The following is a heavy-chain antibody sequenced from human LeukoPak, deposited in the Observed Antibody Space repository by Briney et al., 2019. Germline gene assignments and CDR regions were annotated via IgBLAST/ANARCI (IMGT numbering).Heavy chain of an antibody. D-gene: IGHD6-19*01. V-gene: IGHV3-23*01. J-gene: IGHJ4*01. CDR3: TKDRVAVAGTSDY. Sequence: GGSLRLSCAASGFTFSSYAMSWVRQAPGKGLEWVSDISGSGDTTYYADSVKGRFTISRDSSKNTVYLQMNRLRVEDTAVYYCTKDRVAVAGTSDYWGHGTLVTVSS. CDR2: ISGSGDTT. CDR1: GFTFSSYA.